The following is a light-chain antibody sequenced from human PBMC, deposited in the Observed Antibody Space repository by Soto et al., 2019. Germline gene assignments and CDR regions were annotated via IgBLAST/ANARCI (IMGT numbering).Light chain of an antibody. Sequence: QSVLNQPASVSGSPGQSITISCTVTSSDVGAYNYVSWYQHNPDKAPKLIIYDVNNRPSGVSKRFSGSKSGNTASLTISGLQAEDAADYYCSSFAGSSTFEVFGTGTKV. CDR1: SSDVGAYNY. V-gene: IGLV2-14*01. CDR2: DVN. CDR3: SSFAGSSTFEV. J-gene: IGLJ1*01.